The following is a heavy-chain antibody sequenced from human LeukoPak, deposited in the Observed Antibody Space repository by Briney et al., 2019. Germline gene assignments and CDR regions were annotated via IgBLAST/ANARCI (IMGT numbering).Heavy chain of an antibody. CDR3: ARGKQQLSFYYYYYYMDX. J-gene: IGHJ6*03. D-gene: IGHD6-13*01. V-gene: IGHV4-34*01. Sequence: PSETLSLTCAVYGGSFSGYYWSWIRQPPGKGLEWIGEINHSGSTNYNPSLKSRVTISVDTSKNQFSLKLSSVTAADTAVYYCARGKQQLSFYYYYYYMDXWGXGTTVTV. CDR2: INHSGST. CDR1: GGSFSGYY.